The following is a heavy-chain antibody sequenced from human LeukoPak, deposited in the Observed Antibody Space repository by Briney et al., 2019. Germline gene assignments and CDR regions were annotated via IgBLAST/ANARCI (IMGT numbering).Heavy chain of an antibody. D-gene: IGHD3-10*01. CDR3: ARDLARGGSGTSGY. J-gene: IGHJ4*02. Sequence: GGSLRLSCAASGFIVSDNYMSWVRQAPGKGREWLSLIYSDGAGTTYYADSVKGRFTISRDSSKNSLYLQMNSLRAEDTAVYYCARDLARGGSGTSGYWGQGTLVTVSS. CDR2: IYSDGAGTT. V-gene: IGHV3-53*01. CDR1: GFIVSDNY.